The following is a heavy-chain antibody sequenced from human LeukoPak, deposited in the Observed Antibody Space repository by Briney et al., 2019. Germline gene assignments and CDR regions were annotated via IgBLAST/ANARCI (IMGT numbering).Heavy chain of an antibody. CDR1: GFTFSSYS. V-gene: IGHV3-21*01. CDR3: ARDRSLRLSRSDAFDI. D-gene: IGHD2-15*01. Sequence: PGGSLRLSCAASGFTFSSYSMNWVRQAPGKGLEWVSSINSSSSYTYYADSVKGRFTISRDNAKNSLYLQMNSLRAEDTAVYYCARDRSLRLSRSDAFDIWGQGTMVTVSS. J-gene: IGHJ3*02. CDR2: INSSSSYT.